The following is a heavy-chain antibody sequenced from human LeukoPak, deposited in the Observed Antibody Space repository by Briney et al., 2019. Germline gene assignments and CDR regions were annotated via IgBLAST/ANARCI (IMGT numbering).Heavy chain of an antibody. CDR2: IYSGGST. Sequence: PGGSLRLSCAASGFTVSSNYMSWVRQAPGKGLEWVSVIYSGGSTYYADSVKGRFSISRDNAKNSLYLQMNSLRAEDTAVYYCARGYVGDYWGQGTLVTVSS. V-gene: IGHV3-66*01. CDR3: ARGYVGDY. D-gene: IGHD3-16*01. CDR1: GFTVSSNY. J-gene: IGHJ4*02.